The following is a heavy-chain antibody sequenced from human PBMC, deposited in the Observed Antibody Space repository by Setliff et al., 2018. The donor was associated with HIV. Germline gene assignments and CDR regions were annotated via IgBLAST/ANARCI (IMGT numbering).Heavy chain of an antibody. V-gene: IGHV1-69*10. CDR3: ARGRDYYGSGNAFDI. J-gene: IGHJ3*02. Sequence: SVKVSCKASGGTFSSYAISWVRQAPGQGLEWMGGSIPILGIANYAQKFQGRVTITADKSTSTAYMELGSLRSEDTAVYYCARGRDYYGSGNAFDIWGQGTMVTVSS. CDR2: SIPILGIA. CDR1: GGTFSSYA. D-gene: IGHD3-10*01.